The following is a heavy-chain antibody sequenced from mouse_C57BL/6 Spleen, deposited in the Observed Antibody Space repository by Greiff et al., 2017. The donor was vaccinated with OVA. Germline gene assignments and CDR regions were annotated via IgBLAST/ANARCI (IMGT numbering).Heavy chain of an antibody. CDR3: ARDYGSSWFDY. J-gene: IGHJ2*01. CDR2: INPNNGGT. D-gene: IGHD1-1*01. CDR1: GYTFTDYY. V-gene: IGHV1-26*01. Sequence: VQLQQSGPELVKPGASVKISCKASGYTFTDYYMNWVKQSHGKSLEWIGDINPNNGGTSYNQKFKGKATLTVDKSSSTAYMELRSLTSEDSAVYYCARDYGSSWFDYWGQGTTLTVSS.